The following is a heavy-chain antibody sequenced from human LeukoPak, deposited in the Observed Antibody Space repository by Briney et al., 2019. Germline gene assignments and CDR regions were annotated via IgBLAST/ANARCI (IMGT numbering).Heavy chain of an antibody. D-gene: IGHD6-6*01. CDR3: ARGPHLYSSSPTGYYFDY. J-gene: IGHJ4*02. V-gene: IGHV3-30-3*01. CDR1: GFTFSSYA. Sequence: PGGSLRLSCAASGFTFSSYAMHWVRQAPGKGLEWVAVISYDGSNKYYADSVKGRFTISRDNSKNTLYLQMNSLRAEDTAVYYCARGPHLYSSSPTGYYFDYWGQGTLVTVSS. CDR2: ISYDGSNK.